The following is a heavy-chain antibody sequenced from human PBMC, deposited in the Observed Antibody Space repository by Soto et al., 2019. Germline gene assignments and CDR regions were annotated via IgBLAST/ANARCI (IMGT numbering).Heavy chain of an antibody. CDR1: GGSISRGDYY. Sequence: SETLSLTCTVSGGSISRGDYYWSWIRQPPGKGLEWIGYIYYSGSTYYNPSLKSRVTISVDTSKNQFSLKLSSVTAADTAVYYCARYGSSSTHYYYGMDVWGQGTTVTVSS. J-gene: IGHJ6*02. CDR2: IYYSGST. D-gene: IGHD6-6*01. CDR3: ARYGSSSTHYYYGMDV. V-gene: IGHV4-30-4*01.